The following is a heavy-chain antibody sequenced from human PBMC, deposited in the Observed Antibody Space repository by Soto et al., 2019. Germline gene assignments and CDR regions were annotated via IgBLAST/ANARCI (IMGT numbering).Heavy chain of an antibody. CDR2: ITAGGDST. V-gene: IGHV3-23*01. D-gene: IGHD7-27*01. J-gene: IGHJ3*02. CDR1: GFTFSFFA. Sequence: EVQLLESGGGLVQPGGSLRLSCAASGFTFSFFAMNWVRQAPGKGLEWVSAITAGGDSTYYADSVKGRFTISRDNSKNTLYRQMNSLRAEDTAIYYCAKGDWGDIWGQGTMVTVSS. CDR3: AKGDWGDI.